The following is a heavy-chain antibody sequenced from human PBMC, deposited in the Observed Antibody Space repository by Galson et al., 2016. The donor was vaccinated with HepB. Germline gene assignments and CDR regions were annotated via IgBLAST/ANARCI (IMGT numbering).Heavy chain of an antibody. J-gene: IGHJ4*02. CDR3: VRVEREGYNFWGKGDY. CDR1: GYIFSGYH. D-gene: IGHD5-24*01. CDR2: INPSGGGT. V-gene: IGHV1-46*01. Sequence: SVKVSCKASGYIFSGYHMHWVRQAPGQGLEWMGIINPSGGGTSYAQKFQGRVTLTRDMSTSTVYMELSSLRYDDTAVYSCVRVEREGYNFWGKGDYWGQGTLITVSS.